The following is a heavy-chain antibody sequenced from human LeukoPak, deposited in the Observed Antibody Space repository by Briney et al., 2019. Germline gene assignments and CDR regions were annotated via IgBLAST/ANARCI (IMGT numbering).Heavy chain of an antibody. CDR1: GFTFSSYS. J-gene: IGHJ3*02. CDR3: ARARIAVASRGAFDI. CDR2: ISSSSSYI. Sequence: PGGSLRLSCAASGFTFSSYSMTWVRQAPGKGLEWVSSISSSSSYIYYADSVKGRFTISRDNAKNSLYLQMNSLRAEDTAVYYCARARIAVASRGAFDIWGQGTMVTVSS. V-gene: IGHV3-21*01. D-gene: IGHD6-19*01.